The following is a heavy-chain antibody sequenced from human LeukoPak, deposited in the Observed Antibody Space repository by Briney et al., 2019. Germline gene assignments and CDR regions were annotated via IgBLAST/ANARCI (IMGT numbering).Heavy chain of an antibody. V-gene: IGHV1-58*02. CDR3: AAVGAVAGTLTYYYYGMDV. D-gene: IGHD6-19*01. Sequence: SVNVSCKASVCTFTSSAMQWVRQARGRRLEWIEWIVFCSGNTNYARKFQERVTITRDMSTSTANMELSSLRSEDTAVYYCAAVGAVAGTLTYYYYGMDVWGQGTTVTVSS. J-gene: IGHJ6*02. CDR2: IVFCSGNT. CDR1: VCTFTSSA.